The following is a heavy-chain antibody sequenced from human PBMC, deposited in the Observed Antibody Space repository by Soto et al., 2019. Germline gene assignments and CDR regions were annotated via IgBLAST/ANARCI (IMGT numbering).Heavy chain of an antibody. J-gene: IGHJ5*02. CDR2: INPNSGGT. Sequence: ASVKVSCKASGYTFTGYYMHWVRQAPGQGLEWMGWINPNSGGTNYAQKFQGRVTMTRDASISTAYMELSRLRSDDTAVYYCARDRGLTSASGSNNWFDPGGQGTLVTVSS. D-gene: IGHD3-10*01. CDR1: GYTFTGYY. V-gene: IGHV1-2*02. CDR3: ARDRGLTSASGSNNWFDP.